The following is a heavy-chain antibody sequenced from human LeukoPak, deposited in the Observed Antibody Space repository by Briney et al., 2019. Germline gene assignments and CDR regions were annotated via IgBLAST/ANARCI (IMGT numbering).Heavy chain of an antibody. V-gene: IGHV1-69*13. Sequence: SVKVSCKASGGTFISYAISWVRQAPGQGLEWMGGIIPIFGTANYAQKFQGRVTITADESTSTAYMELSSLRSEDTAVYYCARDQGSITIFGVTHYYYYYGMDVWGQGTTVTVSS. CDR3: ARDQGSITIFGVTHYYYYYGMDV. D-gene: IGHD3-3*01. CDR1: GGTFISYA. CDR2: IIPIFGTA. J-gene: IGHJ6*02.